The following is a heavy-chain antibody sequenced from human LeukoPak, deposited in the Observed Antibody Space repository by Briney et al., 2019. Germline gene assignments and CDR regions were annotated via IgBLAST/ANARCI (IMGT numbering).Heavy chain of an antibody. Sequence: GSLRLSCAASGFTVSSNFMTWVRQAPGRGLEWVSVLYSVGTTYYADSVKGRFTISRDDSKNTLYLQMNSLRAEDTAVYYCASSRYPGIAAAGTAYYGMDVWGQGTTVTVSS. V-gene: IGHV3-66*01. D-gene: IGHD6-13*01. J-gene: IGHJ6*02. CDR1: GFTVSSNF. CDR2: LYSVGTT. CDR3: ASSRYPGIAAAGTAYYGMDV.